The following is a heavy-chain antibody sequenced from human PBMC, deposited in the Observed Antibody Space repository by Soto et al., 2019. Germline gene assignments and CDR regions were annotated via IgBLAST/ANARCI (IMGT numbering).Heavy chain of an antibody. V-gene: IGHV1-69*04. CDR1: GGTFSSYT. J-gene: IGHJ4*02. Sequence: ASVKVSCKASGGTFSSYTISWVRQAPGQGLEWMGRIIPILGIANYAQKFQGRVTITADKSTSTAYMELSSLRSEDTAVYYCARDGTMVRPLDYWGQGTLVTVSS. D-gene: IGHD3-10*01. CDR3: ARDGTMVRPLDY. CDR2: IIPILGIA.